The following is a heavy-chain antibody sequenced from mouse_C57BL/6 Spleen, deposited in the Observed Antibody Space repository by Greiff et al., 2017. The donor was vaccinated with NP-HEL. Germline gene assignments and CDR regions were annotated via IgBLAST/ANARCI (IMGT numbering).Heavy chain of an antibody. CDR2: IHPNSGST. CDR1: GYTFTSYW. D-gene: IGHD1-1*01. V-gene: IGHV1-64*01. Sequence: QVQLQQPGAELVKPGASVKLSCKASGYTFTSYWMHWVKQRPGQGLEWIGMIHPNSGSTNYNEKFKSKATLTVDKSSSTAYMQLSSLTSEDAAVYYCASGITTVVAHYYAMDYWGQGTSVTVSS. CDR3: ASGITTVVAHYYAMDY. J-gene: IGHJ4*01.